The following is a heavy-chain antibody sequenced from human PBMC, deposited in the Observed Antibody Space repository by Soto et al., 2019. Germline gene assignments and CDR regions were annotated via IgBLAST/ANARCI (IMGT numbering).Heavy chain of an antibody. V-gene: IGHV5-10-1*01. J-gene: IGHJ6*02. CDR1: GYSFTSDW. CDR2: IDPSDSYT. D-gene: IGHD1-20*01. Sequence: PGESLKISFNGSGYSFTSDWISWVRQMPGKVLEWMGRIDPSDSYTNYSTSFQGHVTISADQSISTAYLQWSSLKASDTAMYYWSRRLPNANNWNDYCGMEVWGQGTTVTVS. CDR3: SRRLPNANNWNDYCGMEV.